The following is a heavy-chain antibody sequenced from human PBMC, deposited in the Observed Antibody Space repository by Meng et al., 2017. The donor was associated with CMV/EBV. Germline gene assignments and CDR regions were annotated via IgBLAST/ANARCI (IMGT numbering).Heavy chain of an antibody. CDR2: LSSSSDYI. Sequence: GFSFPYYRNNRVRQAPGKGLDRESSLSSSSDYIHYADPVTCRFIISRDNTKHTVLMQMTTLRAEDTAVYYWARAPPYSDNWSGPDYWGQGTLVTVSS. J-gene: IGHJ4*02. CDR1: GFSFPYYR. D-gene: IGHD6-13*01. V-gene: IGHV3-21*01. CDR3: ARAPPYSDNWSGPDY.